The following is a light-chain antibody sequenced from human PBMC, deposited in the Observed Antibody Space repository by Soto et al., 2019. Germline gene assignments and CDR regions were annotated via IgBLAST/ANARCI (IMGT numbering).Light chain of an antibody. CDR2: SAS. Sequence: IQMTQSPSSLSASVGDRVTITCRASQDIGNNLGWYQQKPGKAPNLLIFSASNLQTGVPSRFSGSGSGTQFTLTISSLPPEDFAAYYFLQDFNYPQTFGQGTHLQIK. J-gene: IGKJ2*01. V-gene: IGKV1-6*01. CDR3: LQDFNYPQT. CDR1: QDIGNN.